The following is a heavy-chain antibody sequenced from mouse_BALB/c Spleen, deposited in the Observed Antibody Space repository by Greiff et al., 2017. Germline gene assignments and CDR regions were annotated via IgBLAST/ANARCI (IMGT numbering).Heavy chain of an antibody. V-gene: IGHV5-17*02. J-gene: IGHJ4*01. D-gene: IGHD3-3*01. CDR2: ISSGSSTI. CDR1: GFTFSSFG. CDR3: ALGAMDY. Sequence: EVKLVESGGGLVQPGGSRKLSCAASGFTFSSFGMHWVRQAPEKGLEWVAYISSGSSTIYYADTVKGRFTISRDNPKNTLFLQMTSLRSEDTAMYYCALGAMDYWGQGTSVTVSS.